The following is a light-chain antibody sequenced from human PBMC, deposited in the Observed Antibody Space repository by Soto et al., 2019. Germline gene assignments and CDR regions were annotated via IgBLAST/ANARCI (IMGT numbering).Light chain of an antibody. J-gene: IGKJ1*01. Sequence: AIQMTQSPSSVSASVGDRVTITCRASQGIRNELGWYQQKPGQAPKLLIYSASSLHSGVPSSFSGSGSGTDFILTISVLQPEDFATYFCLQDFTYPRTFGQGTKV. CDR3: LQDFTYPRT. CDR1: QGIRNE. CDR2: SAS. V-gene: IGKV1-6*01.